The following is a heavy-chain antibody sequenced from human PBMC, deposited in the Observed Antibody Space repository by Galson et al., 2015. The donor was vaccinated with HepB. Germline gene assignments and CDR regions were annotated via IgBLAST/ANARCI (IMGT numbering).Heavy chain of an antibody. J-gene: IGHJ3*02. CDR2: ISSNGGST. V-gene: IGHV3-64D*06. CDR3: VKRSDAFDI. Sequence: SLRLSCAASGFTFSSYAMHWVRQAPGKGLEYVSAISSNGGSTYYADSVKGRYTISRDNSKNTLYHQMSSLRAEDTAVYYCVKRSDAFDIWGQGTMVTVSS. CDR1: GFTFSSYA.